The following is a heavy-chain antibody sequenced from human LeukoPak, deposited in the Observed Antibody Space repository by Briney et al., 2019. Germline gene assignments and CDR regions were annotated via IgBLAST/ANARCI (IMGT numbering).Heavy chain of an antibody. CDR1: GYTFTSYY. J-gene: IGHJ4*02. CDR2: INPSGGST. V-gene: IGHV1-46*01. D-gene: IGHD6-19*01. CDR3: ARRMAVAGTTLGSDY. Sequence: GASVKVSCKASGYTFTSYYMHWVRQAPGQGLEWMGIINPSGGSTSYAQKFQGRVTMTRDTSTSTVYMELSSLRSEDTAVYYCARRMAVAGTTLGSDYWGQGTLVTVSS.